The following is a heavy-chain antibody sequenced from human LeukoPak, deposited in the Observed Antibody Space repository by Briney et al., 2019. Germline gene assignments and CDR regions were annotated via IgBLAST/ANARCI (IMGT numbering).Heavy chain of an antibody. CDR2: ISAYNGNT. D-gene: IGHD2-15*01. Sequence: ASVKVSCKASGYTFTSYGISWVRQAPGQGLEWMGWISAYNGNTNYAQKLQGRVTVTTDTSTSTAYMELRSLRSDDTAVYYCARENHPLVVVAATPSLGYWGQGTLVTVSS. V-gene: IGHV1-18*01. CDR3: ARENHPLVVVAATPSLGY. J-gene: IGHJ4*02. CDR1: GYTFTSYG.